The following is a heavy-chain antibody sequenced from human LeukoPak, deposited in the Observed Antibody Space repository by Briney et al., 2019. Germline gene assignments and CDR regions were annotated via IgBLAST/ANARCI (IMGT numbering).Heavy chain of an antibody. CDR1: GFTFSTHW. Sequence: GGSLRLSCAASGFTFSTHWMTWVRQAPGKGLECVANIKQDGSDKYYVDSVKGRFTIFRDNAKNSLYLEMNSLRAEDTAVYYCARGKPIVGAARGYWGQGTLVTVSS. J-gene: IGHJ4*02. CDR3: ARGKPIVGAARGY. CDR2: IKQDGSDK. V-gene: IGHV3-7*03. D-gene: IGHD1-26*01.